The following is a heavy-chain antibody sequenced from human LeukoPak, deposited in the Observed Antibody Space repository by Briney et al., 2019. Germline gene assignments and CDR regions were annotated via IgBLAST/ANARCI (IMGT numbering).Heavy chain of an antibody. J-gene: IGHJ4*02. CDR2: INPNSGGT. V-gene: IGHV1-2*02. CDR3: ARDRWGGGYDPSYFDY. D-gene: IGHD5-12*01. Sequence: AAVKVSCKASGFTFTGYYMHWVRQAPGQGLEWMGWINPNSGGTNYAQKFQGRVTMTRDTSISTAYMELSRLRSDDTAVYYCARDRWGGGYDPSYFDYWGQGTLVTVSS. CDR1: GFTFTGYY.